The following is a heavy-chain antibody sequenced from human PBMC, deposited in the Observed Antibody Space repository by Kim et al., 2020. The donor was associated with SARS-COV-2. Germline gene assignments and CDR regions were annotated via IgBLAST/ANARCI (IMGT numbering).Heavy chain of an antibody. CDR2: INPNSGGT. D-gene: IGHD3-22*01. CDR3: VFGVWVVVNDVRHNWFDP. V-gene: IGHV1-2*02. CDR1: GYTFTGYY. J-gene: IGHJ5*02. Sequence: ASAKVSCKASGYTFTGYYMHWVRQAPGQGLEWMGWINPNSGGTNYAQKFQGRVTMTRDTSISTAYMELSRLRSDDTAVYYCVFGVWVVVNDVRHNWFDPWGQGTLVTVSS.